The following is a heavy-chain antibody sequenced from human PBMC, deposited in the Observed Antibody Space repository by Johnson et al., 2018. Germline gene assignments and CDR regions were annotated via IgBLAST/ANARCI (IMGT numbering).Heavy chain of an antibody. V-gene: IGHV4-59*01. CDR2: IYYSGST. D-gene: IGHD5-18*01. J-gene: IGHJ3*02. CDR3: AREVYSYGHDAVDI. CDR1: GGSISNYY. Sequence: QVQLQESGPGLVKPSETLSLTCIVSGGSISNYYWSWIRQAPGKGLEWVGYIYYSGSTNYNPSLKSRVTMSVDTSKNQFSLRLSSVTAADTAVYYCAREVYSYGHDAVDIWGQGTMVTVSS.